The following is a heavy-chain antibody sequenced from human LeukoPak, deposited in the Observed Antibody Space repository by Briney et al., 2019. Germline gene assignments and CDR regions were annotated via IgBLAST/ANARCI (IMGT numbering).Heavy chain of an antibody. D-gene: IGHD1-26*01. J-gene: IGHJ4*02. V-gene: IGHV4-31*03. Sequence: SETLSLTCTVSGGSISSGGYYWSWIRQHPGTGLEWIGYIYYSGSTYYNPSLKSRVTISVDASKNQFSLKLTSVTAADTAVYYCARGGWELPEGSLDYWGQGSLVTVSS. CDR2: IYYSGST. CDR3: ARGGWELPEGSLDY. CDR1: GGSISSGGYY.